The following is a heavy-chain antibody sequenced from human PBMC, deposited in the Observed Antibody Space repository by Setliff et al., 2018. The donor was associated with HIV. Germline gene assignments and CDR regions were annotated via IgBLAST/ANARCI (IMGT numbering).Heavy chain of an antibody. CDR1: GYTFTDYY. Sequence: ASVKVSCKASGYTFTDYYMRWVRQAPGKGLEWMGRVDPKDGGAIYAEKFQGRVTISADTSTDTAYMELSSLRSEDTAVYYCATVHISIGWFYWGQGTLVTVSS. CDR3: ATVHISIGWFY. V-gene: IGHV1-69-2*01. CDR2: VDPKDGGA. D-gene: IGHD6-19*01. J-gene: IGHJ4*02.